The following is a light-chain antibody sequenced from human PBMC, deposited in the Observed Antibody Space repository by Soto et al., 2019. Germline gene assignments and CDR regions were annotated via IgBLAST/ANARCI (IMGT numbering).Light chain of an antibody. Sequence: QSALTQPASVSGSPGQSITISCTGTSSDVGGYNYVSWYQQHPGKAPKLMIYDVSNRPSGVSNRFSGSKSGNTASLTISGLQAEDEADYYRSSYTSSSTFGTGTKVTVL. J-gene: IGLJ1*01. V-gene: IGLV2-14*01. CDR2: DVS. CDR1: SSDVGGYNY. CDR3: SSYTSSST.